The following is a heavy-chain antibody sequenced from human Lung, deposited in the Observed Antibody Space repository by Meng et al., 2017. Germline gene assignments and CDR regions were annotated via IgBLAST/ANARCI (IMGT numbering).Heavy chain of an antibody. J-gene: IGHJ4*02. Sequence: HVQLLQSGAEVKQPGASFKVSCKASDYTFTGYGVCRVRQAPGQGLEWMAWLGAHPGDTSFAPKFLGRVTVTADTATATAYMELRSLRSDDTAVYYCARGTPGRSYCDYWGLGTLVTVSS. CDR3: ARGTPGRSYCDY. CDR1: DYTFTGYG. CDR2: LGAHPGDT. V-gene: IGHV1-18*01. D-gene: IGHD3-10*01.